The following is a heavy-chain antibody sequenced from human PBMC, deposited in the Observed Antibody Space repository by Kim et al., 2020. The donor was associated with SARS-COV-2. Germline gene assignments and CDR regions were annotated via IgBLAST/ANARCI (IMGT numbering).Heavy chain of an antibody. D-gene: IGHD3-10*01. Sequence: GGSLRLSCAASGFTFSSYGMHWVRQAPGKGLEWVAVISYDGSNKYYADSVKGRFTISRDNSKNTLYLQMNSLRAEDTAVYYCARPPGETLYYYYYGMDVWGQGTTVTVSS. CDR1: GFTFSSYG. V-gene: IGHV3-33*05. J-gene: IGHJ6*02. CDR3: ARPPGETLYYYYYGMDV. CDR2: ISYDGSNK.